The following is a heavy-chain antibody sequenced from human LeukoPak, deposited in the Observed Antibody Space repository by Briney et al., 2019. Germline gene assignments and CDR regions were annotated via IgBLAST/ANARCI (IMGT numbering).Heavy chain of an antibody. CDR3: AVERDGYNSFDY. CDR1: GGSISNSDYF. CDR2: IYYSGST. D-gene: IGHD5-24*01. Sequence: SETLSLTCTVSGGSISNSDYFWGWIRQPPGKGLEWIGTIYYSGSTYYNPSLKSRVTISVDTSKNRFSLKLTSVTAADTAVYYCAVERDGYNSFDYWGQGTLVTVSS. V-gene: IGHV4-39*02. J-gene: IGHJ4*02.